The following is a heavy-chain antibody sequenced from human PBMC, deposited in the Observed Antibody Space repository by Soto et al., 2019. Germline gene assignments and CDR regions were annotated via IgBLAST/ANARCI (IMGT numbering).Heavy chain of an antibody. Sequence: SETLSLTCAVSGYSISSGYYWGWIRQPPGKGLEWIGSIYHSGSTYYNPSLKSRVTISVDTSKNQFSLKLSSVTAADTAVYYCARLGYCSGGSCHMYYYGMDVWGQGTTVT. CDR3: ARLGYCSGGSCHMYYYGMDV. V-gene: IGHV4-38-2*01. J-gene: IGHJ6*02. CDR1: GYSISSGYY. D-gene: IGHD2-15*01. CDR2: IYHSGST.